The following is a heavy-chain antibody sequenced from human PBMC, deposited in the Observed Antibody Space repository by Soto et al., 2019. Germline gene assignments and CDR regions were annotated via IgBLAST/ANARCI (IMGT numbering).Heavy chain of an antibody. CDR3: ARGFDILTFGFCLDY. CDR2: MYFSGFYSGST. V-gene: IGHV4-39*01. D-gene: IGHD3-9*01. CDR1: GGSMSSSSYY. Sequence: ETLSLTCTVSGGSMSSSSYYWGWIRQPPGKGLEWIANMYFSGFYSGSTSYNPSLKSRVTISVDTSKNQFSLQVSSVTAADTAVYYCARGFDILTFGFCLDYWGQGTLVTVSS. J-gene: IGHJ4*02.